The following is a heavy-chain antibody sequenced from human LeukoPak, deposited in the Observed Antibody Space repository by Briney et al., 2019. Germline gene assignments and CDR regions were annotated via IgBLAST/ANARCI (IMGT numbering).Heavy chain of an antibody. D-gene: IGHD2-15*01. CDR3: AGGLLGCRGGSCYPTDY. V-gene: IGHV3-48*04. Sequence: QSGGSLRLSCEASGFTFSDYTMNWVRQAPGKGLEWVSYISSISSTIYYTDSVKGRFSISRDNAKNTLYLQMNSLTAEDTAVYYCAGGLLGCRGGSCYPTDYWGQGTLVTVSS. CDR1: GFTFSDYT. CDR2: ISSISSTI. J-gene: IGHJ4*02.